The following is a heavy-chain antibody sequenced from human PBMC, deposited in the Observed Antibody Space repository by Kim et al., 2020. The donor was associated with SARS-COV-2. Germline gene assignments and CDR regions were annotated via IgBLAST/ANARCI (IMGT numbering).Heavy chain of an antibody. V-gene: IGHV1-46*04. J-gene: IGHJ3*02. Sequence: KLKGRTTMTRDTSTSTVHMELSSLRSDDTAVYYCAREGFDILTGKTDAFDIWGQGTMVTVSS. D-gene: IGHD3-9*01. CDR3: AREGFDILTGKTDAFDI.